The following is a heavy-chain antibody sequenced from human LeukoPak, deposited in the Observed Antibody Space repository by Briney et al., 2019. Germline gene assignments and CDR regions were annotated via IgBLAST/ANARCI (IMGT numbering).Heavy chain of an antibody. J-gene: IGHJ4*02. V-gene: IGHV3-23*01. D-gene: IGHD6-13*01. CDR1: GFTFSSYA. CDR2: ISGNGGTT. CDR3: AKGVRAAANTSSYFDT. Sequence: GGSLRLSCAASGFTFSSYAISWVRQAPGKGLEWVSVISGNGGTTYYADSVKGRFTISRDNSKNTLYLQMNSLRADDTAVYYCAKGVRAAANTSSYFDTWGQETLVTVSS.